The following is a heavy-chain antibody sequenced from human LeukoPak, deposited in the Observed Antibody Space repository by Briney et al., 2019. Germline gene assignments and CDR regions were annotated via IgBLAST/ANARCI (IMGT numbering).Heavy chain of an antibody. Sequence: SETLSLTCAVYGGSFSGYYWSWIRQPPGKGLEWIGEISTNYNPSLKSRVTISVDTSKNQFSLKLSSVTAADTAVYYCARVGLPVLVAAAANWFDPWGQGTLVTVSS. CDR3: ARVGLPVLVAAAANWFDP. J-gene: IGHJ5*02. D-gene: IGHD6-13*01. CDR2: IST. V-gene: IGHV4-34*01. CDR1: GGSFSGYY.